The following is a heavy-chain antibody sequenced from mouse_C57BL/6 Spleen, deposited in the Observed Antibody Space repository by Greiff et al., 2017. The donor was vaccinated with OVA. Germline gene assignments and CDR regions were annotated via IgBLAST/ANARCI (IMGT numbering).Heavy chain of an antibody. Sequence: VKLMESGAELVRPGASVTLSCKASGYTFTDYEMHWVKQTPVHGLEWIGAIDPETGGTAYNQKFKGKAILTADESSSTAYMELRSLTSEDSAVYYCTRIYVRAMDYWGQGTSVTVSS. J-gene: IGHJ4*01. V-gene: IGHV1-15*01. CDR2: IDPETGGT. CDR1: GYTFTDYE. D-gene: IGHD1-3*01. CDR3: TRIYVRAMDY.